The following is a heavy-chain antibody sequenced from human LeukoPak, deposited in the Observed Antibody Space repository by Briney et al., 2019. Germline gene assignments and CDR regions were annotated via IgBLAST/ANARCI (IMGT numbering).Heavy chain of an antibody. CDR2: ISGSGGST. J-gene: IGHJ4*02. CDR1: GFTFSSYA. V-gene: IGHV3-23*01. Sequence: GGSLRLSCAASGFTFSSYAMSWVRQAPGKGLEWVSAISGSGGSTYYADSVKGRFTISGDNSKNTLYLQMNSLRAEDTAVYYCAKYDIVVVPAAMVDYWGQGTLVTVSS. D-gene: IGHD2-2*01. CDR3: AKYDIVVVPAAMVDY.